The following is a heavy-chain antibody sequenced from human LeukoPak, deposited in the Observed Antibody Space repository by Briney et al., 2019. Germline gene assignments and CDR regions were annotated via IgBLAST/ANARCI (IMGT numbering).Heavy chain of an antibody. V-gene: IGHV1-2*02. D-gene: IGHD2-2*01. J-gene: IGHJ4*02. CDR2: INPNSGGT. CDR1: GYTFTGYY. CDR3: ARVPTLVVPAAMGY. Sequence: APVKVSCKASGYTFTGYYMHWVRQAPGQGLEWMGWINPNSGGTNYAQKFQGRVTMTRDTSISTAYMELSRLRSDDTAVYYCARVPTLVVPAAMGYWGQGTLVTVSS.